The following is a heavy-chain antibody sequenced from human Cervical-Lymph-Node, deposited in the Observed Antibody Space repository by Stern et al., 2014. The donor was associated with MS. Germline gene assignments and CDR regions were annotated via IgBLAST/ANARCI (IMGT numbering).Heavy chain of an antibody. Sequence: VQLVESGGGVVQPGRSLRLSCAASGFPFGSHAMHWVRQAPGKGLDWVAVISDDGGNQHYADSVKGRFTISRDNSNNTLYRQINSLRDEDTAVYYCAKPAVARYFDYWGQGTLVTVSS. CDR2: ISDDGGNQ. D-gene: IGHD6-19*01. CDR1: GFPFGSHA. V-gene: IGHV3-30-3*02. J-gene: IGHJ4*02. CDR3: AKPAVARYFDY.